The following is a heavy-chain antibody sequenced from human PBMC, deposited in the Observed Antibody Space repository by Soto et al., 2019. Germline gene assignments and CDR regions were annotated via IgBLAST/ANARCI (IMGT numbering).Heavy chain of an antibody. CDR3: ARLRRGYSSRWYYYYYYGMDV. Sequence: GASVKVSCKASGYTFTSYAMHWVRQAPGQRLEWMGWINAGNGNTKYSQKFQGRVTITRDTSASTAYMELSSLRSEDTAVYYCARLRRGYSSRWYYYYYYGMDVWGQGTTVTVSS. CDR2: INAGNGNT. CDR1: GYTFTSYA. J-gene: IGHJ6*02. V-gene: IGHV1-3*01. D-gene: IGHD6-13*01.